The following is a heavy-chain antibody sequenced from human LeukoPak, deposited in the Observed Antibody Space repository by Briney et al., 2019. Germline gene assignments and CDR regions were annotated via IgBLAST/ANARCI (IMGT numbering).Heavy chain of an antibody. CDR2: LSGSGGST. D-gene: IGHD3-10*01. Sequence: GGSLRLSCAASGFTFSSYAMSWVRQAPGKGLDWVSGLSGSGGSTYYADSVKGRFTISRDNSKNTLYLQMNSLRAEDTAVYYCAKDPNYYGSGSYYKYWGQGTLVTVSS. CDR1: GFTFSSYA. J-gene: IGHJ4*02. V-gene: IGHV3-23*01. CDR3: AKDPNYYGSGSYYKY.